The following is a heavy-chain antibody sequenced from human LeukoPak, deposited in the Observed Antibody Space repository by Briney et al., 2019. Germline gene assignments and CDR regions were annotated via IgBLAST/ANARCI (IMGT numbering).Heavy chain of an antibody. J-gene: IGHJ2*01. CDR3: ARVYYSSSYDYWYFDL. Sequence: ASETLSLTCTVSGGSIRNYYWSWIRQPPGKGLEWIGYIYYSGSTNYNPSLKSRVTISVDTSKNQFSLKLSSVTAADTAVYYCARVYYSSSYDYWYFDLWGRGTLVTVSS. CDR1: GGSIRNYY. CDR2: IYYSGST. D-gene: IGHD6-13*01. V-gene: IGHV4-59*13.